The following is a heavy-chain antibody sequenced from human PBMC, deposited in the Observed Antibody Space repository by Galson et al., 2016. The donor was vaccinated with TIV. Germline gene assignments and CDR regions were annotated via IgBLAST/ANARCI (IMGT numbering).Heavy chain of an antibody. CDR1: GDSVSGNTAA. CDR3: SRGNWNYGMGGAMDV. Sequence: CAISGDSVSGNTAAWNWVRQSPSRGLEWLGRTYYTSKWNTDYAVSVKGRIIIRPDTSMNQVSLQLISVIPDDTAVYYCSRGNWNYGMGGAMDVWGRGTTVTVSS. V-gene: IGHV6-1*01. CDR2: TYYTSKWNT. J-gene: IGHJ6*02. D-gene: IGHD1-7*01.